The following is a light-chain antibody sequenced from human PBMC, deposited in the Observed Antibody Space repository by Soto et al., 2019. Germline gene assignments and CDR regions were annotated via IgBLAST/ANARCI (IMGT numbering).Light chain of an antibody. V-gene: IGLV2-14*01. Sequence: QSALTQPASVSGSPGQSITISCTGASSDVGGYNYVSWYQQLPGKAPKVLIYEVDNRPSGVSNRFSGSKSGNTASLTISGLQAEDEADYYCSSYTISSPYVFGSGTKLTVL. CDR3: SSYTISSPYV. CDR1: SSDVGGYNY. CDR2: EVD. J-gene: IGLJ1*01.